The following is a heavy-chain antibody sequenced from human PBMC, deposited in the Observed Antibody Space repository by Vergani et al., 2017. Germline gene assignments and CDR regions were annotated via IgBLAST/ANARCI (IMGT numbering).Heavy chain of an antibody. V-gene: IGHV3-30*02. CDR1: GFTFNRYG. CDR2: VLFGGSNE. D-gene: IGHD2-21*01. J-gene: IGHJ4*02. Sequence: QVQLVQSGGGVVQPGGSLRLSCVASGFTFNRYGMQWVRQAPGKGLEWVAYVLFGGSNEYYADSVKGRFIVSRDNSNDALYLQMNSLRTDDTAVYYCARDLAYCHEGSSALWGQGSVVTVSS. CDR3: ARDLAYCHEGSSAL.